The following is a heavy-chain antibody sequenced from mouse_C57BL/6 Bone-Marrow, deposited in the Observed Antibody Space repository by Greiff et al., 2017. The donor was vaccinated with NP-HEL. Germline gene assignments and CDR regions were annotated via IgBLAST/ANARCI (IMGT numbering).Heavy chain of an antibody. CDR1: GYTFTSYW. J-gene: IGHJ2*01. D-gene: IGHD3-3*01. CDR2: IDPSDSET. V-gene: IGHV1-52*01. CDR3: ARMLIGTRKDY. Sequence: QVQLQQPGAELVRPGSSVKLSCKASGYTFTSYWMHWVKQRPIQGLEWIGNIDPSDSETHYNQKFKDKATLTVDKSSSTAYMQLSSLTSEDSAVYYCARMLIGTRKDYWGQGTTLTVSS.